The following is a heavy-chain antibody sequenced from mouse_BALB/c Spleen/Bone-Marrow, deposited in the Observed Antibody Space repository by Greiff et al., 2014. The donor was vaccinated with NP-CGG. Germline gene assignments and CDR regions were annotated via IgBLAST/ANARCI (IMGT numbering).Heavy chain of an antibody. D-gene: IGHD2-14*01. CDR2: FYPGDGDT. CDR1: GYTFTSYW. CDR3: ARAKRYGEMDY. Sequence: QVQLQQSGAELARPGASVKLSCKASGYTFTSYWMQWVKQRPGQGLQWIGAFYPGDGDTRYTQRFKDKATLTADKSSSTAYMQLSSLASEDSAVYYCARAKRYGEMDYWGQGTSVTGSS. J-gene: IGHJ4*01. V-gene: IGHV1-87*01.